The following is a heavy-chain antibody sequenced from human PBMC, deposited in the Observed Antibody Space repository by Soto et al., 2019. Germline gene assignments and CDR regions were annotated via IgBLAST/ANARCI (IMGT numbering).Heavy chain of an antibody. V-gene: IGHV3-23*01. CDR1: GFTFSSYG. CDR3: AREGDMYGTVCFDS. D-gene: IGHD3-16*01. Sequence: EVQLLDSGGGLVQPGGSLRLSCAASGFTFSSYGMRWVRQAPGKGLEWVAGIPVIGERRYYADSVKGRFTIARDNAKNTLYLQMNSLRVEEAAVYFCAREGDMYGTVCFDSWGQGTLVTVSS. J-gene: IGHJ4*02. CDR2: IPVIGERR.